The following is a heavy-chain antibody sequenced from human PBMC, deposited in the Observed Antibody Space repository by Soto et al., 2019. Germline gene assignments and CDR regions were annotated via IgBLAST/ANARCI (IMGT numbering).Heavy chain of an antibody. V-gene: IGHV4-59*08. CDR2: IYYTGPT. CDR1: GGSISSYY. Sequence: QVQLQESGPGLVKPSETLSLTCTVAGGSISSYYWSWIRQPPGKGLEWIGYIYYTGPTNYNPSLKTRVTISVDTSKNQFSLNLSAVNAAVTAVYYCARHHDSWGQGTLVTVSS. J-gene: IGHJ4*02. CDR3: ARHHDS.